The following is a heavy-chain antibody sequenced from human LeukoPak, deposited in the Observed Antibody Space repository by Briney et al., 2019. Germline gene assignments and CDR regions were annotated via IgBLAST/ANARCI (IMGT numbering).Heavy chain of an antibody. V-gene: IGHV3-20*04. D-gene: IGHD2-2*01. CDR2: INWNGGST. CDR3: ARDFRYCSSTSCYFSWEINWFDP. Sequence: PGGSLRLSCATSGFTFDDYGMSWVRQAPGKGREWVSGINWNGGSTGYADSVKGRFTISRDNAKNSLYLQMNSLRAEDTALYYCARDFRYCSSTSCYFSWEINWFDPWGQGTLVTVSS. CDR1: GFTFDDYG. J-gene: IGHJ5*02.